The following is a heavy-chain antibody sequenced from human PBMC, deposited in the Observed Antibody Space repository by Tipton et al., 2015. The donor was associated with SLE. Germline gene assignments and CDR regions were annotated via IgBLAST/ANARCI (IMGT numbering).Heavy chain of an antibody. Sequence: GLVKPSETLSLTCSVSGGSISSYYWSWIRQPPGKGLEWVGYMYYSGSTNYNPSLKSRVTISVDTSKNQFSLKLSSVTAADTAVYYCARAWSYSTGWYYDLWGRGTLVTVSS. V-gene: IGHV4-59*01. CDR1: GGSISSYY. D-gene: IGHD6-19*01. J-gene: IGHJ2*01. CDR3: ARAWSYSTGWYYDL. CDR2: MYYSGST.